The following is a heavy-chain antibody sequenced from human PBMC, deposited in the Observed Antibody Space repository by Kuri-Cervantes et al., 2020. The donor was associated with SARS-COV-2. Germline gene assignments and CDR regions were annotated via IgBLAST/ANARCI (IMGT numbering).Heavy chain of an antibody. J-gene: IGHJ6*02. Sequence: GESLKISCEASAFTISSYGMHWVRQAPGKGLEWVAGIWFDGSYQYYGDSVKGRFTISRDTSKNTLFLEMNSLTVDDTAVYYCARDLSDVVVPHYIVISPYYYGMDVWGQGTTVTVSS. D-gene: IGHD2-2*01. CDR1: AFTISSYG. V-gene: IGHV3-33*01. CDR3: ARDLSDVVVPHYIVISPYYYGMDV. CDR2: IWFDGSYQ.